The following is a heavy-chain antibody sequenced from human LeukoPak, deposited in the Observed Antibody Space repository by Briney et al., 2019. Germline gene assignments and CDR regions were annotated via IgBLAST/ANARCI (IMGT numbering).Heavy chain of an antibody. D-gene: IGHD4-23*01. Sequence: GGSLRLSCAASGFTFSSYSMNWVRQAPGKGLEWVSSISSSSSYIYYADSVKGRFTISRDNAKNSLYLQMNSLRAEDTAVYYCARGKVTPAWYFDLWGRGTLVTVSS. CDR1: GFTFSSYS. V-gene: IGHV3-21*04. CDR2: ISSSSSYI. J-gene: IGHJ2*01. CDR3: ARGKVTPAWYFDL.